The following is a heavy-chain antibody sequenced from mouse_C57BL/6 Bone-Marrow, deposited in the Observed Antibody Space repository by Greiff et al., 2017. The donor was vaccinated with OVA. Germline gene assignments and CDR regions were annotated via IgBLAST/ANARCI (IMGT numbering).Heavy chain of an antibody. J-gene: IGHJ2*01. V-gene: IGHV1-4*01. CDR1: GYTFTSYT. CDR3: ARSALYYYGSSYSY. D-gene: IGHD1-1*01. Sequence: QVQLQQSGAELARPGASVKMSCKASGYTFTSYTMHWVKQRPGQGLEWIGYINPSSGYTKYNQKFKDKATLTAAKSSSTAYMQLSSLTSEDSAVYYCARSALYYYGSSYSYWGQGTTLTVSS. CDR2: INPSSGYT.